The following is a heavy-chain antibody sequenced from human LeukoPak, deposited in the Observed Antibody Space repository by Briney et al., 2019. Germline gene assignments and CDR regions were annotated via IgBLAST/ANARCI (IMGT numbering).Heavy chain of an antibody. Sequence: SETLSLTCTVSGGSISSYYWSWIRQPPGKGLEWIGYIYYSGSTNYNPSFKSRVTISVDTSKNQFSLKLSSVTAADTAVYYCARDRSGYYDSSGYYHVFDYWGQGTLVTVSS. CDR1: GGSISSYY. J-gene: IGHJ4*02. CDR2: IYYSGST. V-gene: IGHV4-59*01. D-gene: IGHD3-22*01. CDR3: ARDRSGYYDSSGYYHVFDY.